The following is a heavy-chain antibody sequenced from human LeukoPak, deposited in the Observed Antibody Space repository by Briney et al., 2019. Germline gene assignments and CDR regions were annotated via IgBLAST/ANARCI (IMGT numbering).Heavy chain of an antibody. D-gene: IGHD6-13*01. CDR2: INPNSGDT. CDR3: ARPKYSSSWDAFDI. CDR1: RYTFTGYY. V-gene: IGHV1-2*02. Sequence: ASVKVSCKACRYTFTGYYIHWVRQAPGQGLEWMGWINPNSGDTKYAQKFQGRVTMTRDTSISTAYMELSRLRSDDTAVYYCARPKYSSSWDAFDIWGPGTMVTVAS. J-gene: IGHJ3*02.